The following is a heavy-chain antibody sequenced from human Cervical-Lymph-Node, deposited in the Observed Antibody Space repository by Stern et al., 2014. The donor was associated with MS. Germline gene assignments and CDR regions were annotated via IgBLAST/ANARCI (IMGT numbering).Heavy chain of an antibody. CDR3: ARGWELTP. CDR1: GYSFTTFG. CDR2: INTISGDT. Sequence: QVQLVQSGVEVKKPGASVKVSCKASGYSFTTFGISWVRQAPGQGLEWMGWINTISGDTNNAQSFQGRVTMTTDTSTGTAYMELSSLRSDDTAVYYCARGWELTPWGQGTLVTVSS. V-gene: IGHV1-18*01. D-gene: IGHD1-26*01. J-gene: IGHJ4*02.